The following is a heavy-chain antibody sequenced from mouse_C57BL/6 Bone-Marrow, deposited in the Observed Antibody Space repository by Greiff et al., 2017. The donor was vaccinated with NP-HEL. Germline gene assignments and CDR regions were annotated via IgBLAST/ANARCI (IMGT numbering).Heavy chain of an antibody. D-gene: IGHD2-5*01. CDR1: GFSFNTYA. CDR2: IRSKSNNYAT. Sequence: EVMLVESGGGLVQPKGSLKLSCAASGFSFNTYAMNWVRQAPGKGLEWVARIRSKSNNYATYYADSVKDRFTISRDDSESMLYLQMNNLKTEDTAMYYCVRHAFSRSKSWFAYWGQGTLVTVSA. J-gene: IGHJ3*01. CDR3: VRHAFSRSKSWFAY. V-gene: IGHV10-1*01.